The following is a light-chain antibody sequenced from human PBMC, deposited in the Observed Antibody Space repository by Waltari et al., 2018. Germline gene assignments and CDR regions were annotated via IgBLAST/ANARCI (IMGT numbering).Light chain of an antibody. V-gene: IGKV3-15*01. Sequence: IVMTQSPDTLSVSPGETATLSCRASRNLNSNLAWYHQKPGQPPRLLIHAASTRAPGVPARFSGSGSGTEFTLTISNLQSEDFAVYYCQQYSNWPPITFGQGTRLEIK. CDR2: AAS. J-gene: IGKJ5*01. CDR3: QQYSNWPPIT. CDR1: RNLNSN.